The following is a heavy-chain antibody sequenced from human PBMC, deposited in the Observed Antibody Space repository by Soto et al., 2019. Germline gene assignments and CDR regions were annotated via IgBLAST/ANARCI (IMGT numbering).Heavy chain of an antibody. D-gene: IGHD3-22*01. V-gene: IGHV1-2*02. CDR3: ARLYDSSGYGGDY. J-gene: IGHJ4*02. Sequence: QVQLVQSGAEVKKPGASVKVSCKASGYTFTGYYMHWVRQAPGQRLEWVGWINPNSGGTNYAQKFQGRVTMTRATSISTAYMELSRLRSDDTAVYYCARLYDSSGYGGDYWGQGTLVTVSS. CDR2: INPNSGGT. CDR1: GYTFTGYY.